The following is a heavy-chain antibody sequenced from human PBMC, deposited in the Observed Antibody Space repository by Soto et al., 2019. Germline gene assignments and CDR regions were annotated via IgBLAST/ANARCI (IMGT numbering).Heavy chain of an antibody. CDR2: IIPIFGTA. V-gene: IGHV1-69*01. Sequence: QVQLVQSGAEVKKPGSSVKVSCKASGGTFSSYAISWVRQAPGQGLEWMGGIIPIFGTANYAQKFQGRVTITADEATSRAYMEPRSLRSEDTAVYYCARDSGGTTVAFVMDVWGQGTTVTVSS. D-gene: IGHD4-17*01. J-gene: IGHJ6*02. CDR1: GGTFSSYA. CDR3: ARDSGGTTVAFVMDV.